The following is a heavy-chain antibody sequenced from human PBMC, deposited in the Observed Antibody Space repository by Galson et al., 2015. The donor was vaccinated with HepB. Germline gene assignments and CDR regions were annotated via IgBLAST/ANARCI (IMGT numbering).Heavy chain of an antibody. CDR2: INPSGGST. J-gene: IGHJ4*02. CDR1: GYTFTSYY. V-gene: IGHV1-46*01. Sequence: SVKVSCKASGYTFTSYYMHWVRQAPGQGLEWMGIINPSGGSTSYAQKFQGRVTMTRDTSTSTVYMELSSLRSEDTAVYYCAREGSTSSPPAGAYFDYWGQGTLVTVSS. CDR3: AREGSTSSPPAGAYFDY. D-gene: IGHD2-2*01.